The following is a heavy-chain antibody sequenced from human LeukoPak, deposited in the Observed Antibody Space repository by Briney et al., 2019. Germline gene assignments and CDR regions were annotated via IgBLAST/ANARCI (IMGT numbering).Heavy chain of an antibody. D-gene: IGHD1-7*01. V-gene: IGHV4-59*08. CDR1: GDSISSYY. CDR2: IYYSGST. J-gene: IGHJ4*02. CDR3: ARNGITGTE. Sequence: SETLSLTCTVSGDSISSYYWSWIRQPPGKGLEWIGYIYYSGSTKYKPSLKSRVTISVGTSKNQFSLKLTSVTAADTAVYYCARNGITGTEWGQGTLVTVSS.